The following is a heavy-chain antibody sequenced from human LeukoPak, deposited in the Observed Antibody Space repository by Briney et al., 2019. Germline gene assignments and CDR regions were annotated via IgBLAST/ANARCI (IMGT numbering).Heavy chain of an antibody. CDR1: GFTFSSYA. Sequence: PGRSLRLSCAASGFTFSSYAMHWVRQAPGKGLEWVAVISYDGSNKYYADSVKGRFTISRDNSKNTLYLQMNSLRAEDTAVYYCARDWYSSSWSRRYYYYMDVWGKGTTVTVSS. J-gene: IGHJ6*03. V-gene: IGHV3-30-3*01. CDR2: ISYDGSNK. D-gene: IGHD6-13*01. CDR3: ARDWYSSSWSRRYYYYMDV.